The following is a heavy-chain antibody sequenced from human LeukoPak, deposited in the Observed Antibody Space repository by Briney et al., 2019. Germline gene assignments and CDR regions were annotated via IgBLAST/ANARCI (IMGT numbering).Heavy chain of an antibody. CDR1: GLTLSNYW. CDR2: IYSGGST. CDR3: APEYSGSYGGS. Sequence: GGSLRLSCTASGLTLSNYWMIWVRQAPGKGLEWVSVIYSGGSTYYADSVKGRFTISRDNSKNTLYLQMNSLRAEDTAVYYCAPEYSGSYGGSWGQGTLVTVSS. V-gene: IGHV3-53*01. D-gene: IGHD1-26*01. J-gene: IGHJ5*02.